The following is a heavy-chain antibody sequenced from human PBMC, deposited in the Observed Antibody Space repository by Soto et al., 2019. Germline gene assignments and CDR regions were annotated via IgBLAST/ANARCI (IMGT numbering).Heavy chain of an antibody. J-gene: IGHJ4*02. CDR1: GLTFSSYG. CDR3: AKEISSSWTGY. CDR2: ISYDGSNK. Sequence: QTGGSLRLSCAASGLTFSSYGMHWVRQAPGKGLEWVAVISYDGSNKYYADSVKGRFTISRDNSKNTLYLQMNSLRAEDTAVYYCAKEISSSWTGYWGQGTLVTVSS. V-gene: IGHV3-30*18. D-gene: IGHD6-13*01.